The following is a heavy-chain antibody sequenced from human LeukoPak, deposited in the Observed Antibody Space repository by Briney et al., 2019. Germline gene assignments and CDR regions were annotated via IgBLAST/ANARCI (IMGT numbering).Heavy chain of an antibody. D-gene: IGHD6-6*01. CDR3: ARGGIAARSIDY. Sequence: SETLSLTCTVSGYSISSGYYWGWIRQPPGKGLEWIGSIYHSGSTYYNPSLKSRVTISVDTSKNQFSLKLSSVTAADTAVYYCARGGIAARSIDYWGQGTLVTVSS. J-gene: IGHJ4*02. V-gene: IGHV4-38-2*02. CDR2: IYHSGST. CDR1: GYSISSGYY.